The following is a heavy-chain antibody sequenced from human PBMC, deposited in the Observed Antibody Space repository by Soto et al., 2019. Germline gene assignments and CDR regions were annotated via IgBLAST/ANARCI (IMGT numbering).Heavy chain of an antibody. V-gene: IGHV3-64D*06. CDR3: VKSDYVWGSYRMGAFDI. J-gene: IGHJ3*02. CDR1: GFTFSSYA. Sequence: GGSLRLSCSASGFTFSSYAMHWVRQAPGKGLEYVSAISSNGGSTYCADSVKGRFTISRDNSKNTLYLQMSSLRAEDTAVYYCVKSDYVWGSYRMGAFDIWGQGTMVTVSS. D-gene: IGHD3-16*02. CDR2: ISSNGGST.